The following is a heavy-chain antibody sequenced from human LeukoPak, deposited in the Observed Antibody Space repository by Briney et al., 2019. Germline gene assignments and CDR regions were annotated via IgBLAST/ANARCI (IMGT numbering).Heavy chain of an antibody. D-gene: IGHD5-24*01. CDR1: GGTFSSYA. V-gene: IGHV1-69*05. J-gene: IGHJ4*02. Sequence: GSSVKVSCKASGGTFSSYAISWVRQAPGQGLEWMGRIIPIFGTANYAQKFKGRVTITTDESTSTAYMELSSLRSEDTAVYQCASTRANPIAKRWLFDYWGQGTLVTVSS. CDR3: ASTRANPIAKRWLFDY. CDR2: IIPIFGTA.